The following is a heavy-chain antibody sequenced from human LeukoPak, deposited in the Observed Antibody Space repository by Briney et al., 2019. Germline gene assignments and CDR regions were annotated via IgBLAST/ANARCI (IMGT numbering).Heavy chain of an antibody. J-gene: IGHJ4*02. V-gene: IGHV3-23*01. Sequence: GGSLRPSCAASGFTFSSYAMSWVRQAPGKGLEWVSAISGSGGSTYYADSVKGRFTISRDNSKNTLYLQMNSLRAEDTAVYYCAKVGRINYGSGSYYYDYWGQGTLVTVSS. D-gene: IGHD3-10*01. CDR1: GFTFSSYA. CDR3: AKVGRINYGSGSYYYDY. CDR2: ISGSGGST.